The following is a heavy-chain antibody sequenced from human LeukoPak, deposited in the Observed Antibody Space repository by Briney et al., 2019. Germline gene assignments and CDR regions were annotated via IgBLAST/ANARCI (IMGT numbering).Heavy chain of an antibody. D-gene: IGHD4-17*01. J-gene: IGHJ4*02. CDR2: ISSSSSYI. CDR3: AREVRVTRVLDY. Sequence: MTGGSLRLSCAASGFTFSTYRMNWVGQAPGKGLEWVSSISSSSSYIYYADSVNGRFTISRDNAKNSLFLQMNSLRAEDTAVYYCAREVRVTRVLDYWGQETQVTVFS. CDR1: GFTFSTYR. V-gene: IGHV3-21*06.